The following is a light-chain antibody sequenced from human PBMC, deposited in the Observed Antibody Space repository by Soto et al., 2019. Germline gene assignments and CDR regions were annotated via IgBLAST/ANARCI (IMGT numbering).Light chain of an antibody. V-gene: IGKV3-20*01. CDR2: GAS. CDR1: RSVSSNY. CDR3: QQYGSSPLLT. Sequence: EIVLTQSPGTLSLSPGETATLSCRASRSVSSNYLAWFQQRPGQAPRLLIYGASIRATGIPDRFSGSGSGTDFTLTITILEPEDFAVYYCQQYGSSPLLTFGGGTKVEIQ. J-gene: IGKJ4*01.